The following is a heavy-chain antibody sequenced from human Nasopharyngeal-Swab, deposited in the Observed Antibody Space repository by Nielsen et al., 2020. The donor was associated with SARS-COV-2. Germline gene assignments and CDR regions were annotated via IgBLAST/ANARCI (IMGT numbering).Heavy chain of an antibody. CDR3: ARARGAYGDYYYYYYTDV. D-gene: IGHD4-17*01. V-gene: IGHV6-1*01. CDR2: TYYRSKWYN. Sequence: WIRQSPSRGLEWRGRTYYRSKWYNDYAVSVKRRITINPDTSKNQFSLHLNSVTPEDTAVYYCARARGAYGDYYYYYYTDVWGKGTTVTVSS. J-gene: IGHJ6*03.